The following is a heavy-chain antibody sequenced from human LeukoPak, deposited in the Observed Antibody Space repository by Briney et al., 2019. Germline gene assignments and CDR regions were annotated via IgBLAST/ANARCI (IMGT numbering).Heavy chain of an antibody. CDR1: GFTFSDYY. D-gene: IGHD6-13*01. CDR2: IPFSSSTT. Sequence: GGSLRLSYAASGFTFSDYYMGWIRQAPGKGLEWVSYIPFSSSTTYYADSVKGRFTISRDNAKNSLYLQMNSLRADDTAVYYCARGWSSSWPYNLFDPWGQGTLVTVSS. J-gene: IGHJ5*02. CDR3: ARGWSSSWPYNLFDP. V-gene: IGHV3-11*01.